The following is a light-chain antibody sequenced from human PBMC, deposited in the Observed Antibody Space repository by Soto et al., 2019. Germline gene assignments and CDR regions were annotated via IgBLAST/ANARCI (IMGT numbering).Light chain of an antibody. CDR1: QSLRHSIGYNY. J-gene: IGKJ1*01. V-gene: IGKV2-28*01. CDR3: MQGTQWPRT. Sequence: DMLLTQSPLSLPVTPGEPASISCRSSQSLRHSIGYNYLDWYLQKPGQSPQLLISLGSNRASGVPDRFSGNGSGTDFTLKISRVEAEDVGVYYCMQGTQWPRTFGQGTKVDIK. CDR2: LGS.